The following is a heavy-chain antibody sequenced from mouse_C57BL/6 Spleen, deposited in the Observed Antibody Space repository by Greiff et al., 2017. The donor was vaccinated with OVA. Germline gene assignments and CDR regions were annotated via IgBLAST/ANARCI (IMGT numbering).Heavy chain of an antibody. D-gene: IGHD4-1*01. CDR2: FHPSTGGT. CDR1: GYSFTGYY. V-gene: IGHV1-42*01. Sequence: VQLQQSGPELVKPGASVKISCKASGYSFTGYYMNWVKQSPEKSLEWIGEFHPSTGGTTYNQKFKAKATLTVDKSSSTAYMQLKSLTSEDSAVYYCARIWDGFAYWGQGTLVTVSA. J-gene: IGHJ3*01. CDR3: ARIWDGFAY.